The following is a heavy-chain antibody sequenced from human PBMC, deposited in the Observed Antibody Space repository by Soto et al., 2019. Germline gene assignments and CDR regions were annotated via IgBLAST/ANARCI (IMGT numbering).Heavy chain of an antibody. CDR1: GYSFTIYW. J-gene: IGHJ6*02. Sequence: GESLKISCQGSGYSFTIYWIGWVRQMPGKGLEWMGIIYPGDSDTRYSPSFQGQVTISADTSISTAYLQWSSLKASDTAMYYCARHNVVVPVDTAMVRDYYYYGMDVGGQGTTVTVSS. CDR2: IYPGDSDT. D-gene: IGHD5-18*01. V-gene: IGHV5-51*01. CDR3: ARHNVVVPVDTAMVRDYYYYGMDV.